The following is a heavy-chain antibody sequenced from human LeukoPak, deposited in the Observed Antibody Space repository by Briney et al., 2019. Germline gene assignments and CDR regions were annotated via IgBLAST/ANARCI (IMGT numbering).Heavy chain of an antibody. CDR3: AREDSGAADNYFDS. V-gene: IGHV4-34*01. CDR1: DGSFRGYY. D-gene: IGHD6-13*01. Sequence: SETLSVTCADYDGSFRGYYWSWIRQPPGRGVERIGDVNHSGSTNYTPSLKSRVTISVDTSKSQFSLRLSSVTAADTAMYYCAREDSGAADNYFDSWGQGTLVTVS. CDR2: VNHSGST. J-gene: IGHJ4*02.